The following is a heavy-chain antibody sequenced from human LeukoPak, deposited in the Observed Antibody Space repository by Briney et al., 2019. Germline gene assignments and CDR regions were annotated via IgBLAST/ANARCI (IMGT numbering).Heavy chain of an antibody. CDR3: ARGRGGAPDY. V-gene: IGHV4-34*01. CDR2: INHSGST. J-gene: IGHJ4*02. D-gene: IGHD3-16*01. CDR1: GGSFSGYY. Sequence: SETLSLTCAVYGGSFSGYYWSWIRQPPGKGLEWIGEINHSGSTNYNPSLKSRVTISVDTSKNQFSLKLSSVTAADTAVYYCARGRGGAPDYWGQGTLVTVSS.